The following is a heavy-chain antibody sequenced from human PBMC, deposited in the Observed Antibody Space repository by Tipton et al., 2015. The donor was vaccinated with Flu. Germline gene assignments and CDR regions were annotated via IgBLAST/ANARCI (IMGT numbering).Heavy chain of an antibody. CDR3: ASGAGYTYGYDY. J-gene: IGHJ4*02. CDR1: GDSISSGGYY. V-gene: IGHV4-31*03. D-gene: IGHD5-18*01. Sequence: TLSLTCTVSGDSISSGGYYWSWIRQHPGKGLEWIGYISYSGSPDYNPSLKSRVTISLDTSKNQFSLKMNSVTVADTAVYYCASGAGYTYGYDYWGQGTLVTVSS. CDR2: ISYSGSP.